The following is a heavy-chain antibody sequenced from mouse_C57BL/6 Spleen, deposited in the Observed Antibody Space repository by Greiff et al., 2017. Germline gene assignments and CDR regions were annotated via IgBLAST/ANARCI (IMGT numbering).Heavy chain of an antibody. J-gene: IGHJ3*01. CDR2: ISYDGSN. CDR3: ARGEDGYYVTFAY. Sequence: VQLQQSGPGLVKPSQSLSLTCSVTGYSITSGYYWNWIRQFPGNKLEWMGYISYDGSNNYNPSLKNRSSITRDTSKNQFFLKLNSVTTEDTATYYCARGEDGYYVTFAYWGQGTLVTVSA. D-gene: IGHD2-3*01. CDR1: GYSITSGYY. V-gene: IGHV3-6*01.